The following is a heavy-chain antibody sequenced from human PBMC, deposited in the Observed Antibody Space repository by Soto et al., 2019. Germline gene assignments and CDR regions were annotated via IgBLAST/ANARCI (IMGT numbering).Heavy chain of an antibody. CDR1: GVSFSSHA. Sequence: QVQLVQSGAEVKKPGSSVKVSCQASGVSFSSHAISWVRQAPGQGLAWVGGIIPIFGTGNYAQRFQGRVTVTADESTSTAYMELSSLRSEDTAVYYCARETYYYDSSGQYYFDYWGQGTLVTVSS. CDR2: IIPIFGTG. D-gene: IGHD3-22*01. CDR3: ARETYYYDSSGQYYFDY. J-gene: IGHJ4*02. V-gene: IGHV1-69*01.